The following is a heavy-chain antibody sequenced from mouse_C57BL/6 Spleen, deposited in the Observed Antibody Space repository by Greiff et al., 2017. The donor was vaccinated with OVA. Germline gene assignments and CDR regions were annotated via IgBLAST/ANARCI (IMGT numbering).Heavy chain of an antibody. CDR3: ARGGSSSFAY. CDR2: IDPSDSYT. J-gene: IGHJ3*01. D-gene: IGHD1-1*01. CDR1: GYTFTSYW. Sequence: QVQLQQPGAELVKPGASVKLSCKASGYTFTSYWMQWVKQRPGQGLEWIGEIDPSDSYTNYNQKFKGKATLTVDPSSSTAYMPLSSLTSEDSAVYYCARGGSSSFAYWGQGTLVTVSA. V-gene: IGHV1-50*01.